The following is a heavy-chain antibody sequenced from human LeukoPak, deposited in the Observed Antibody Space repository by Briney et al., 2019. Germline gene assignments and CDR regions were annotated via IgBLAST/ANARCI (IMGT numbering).Heavy chain of an antibody. J-gene: IGHJ4*02. D-gene: IGHD3-22*01. CDR2: INPYNGNT. V-gene: IGHV1-18*01. Sequence: ASVKVSCKASGYTFTSYAFSWVRQAPGQGLEWMGWINPYNGNTDYAQKLQGRVTMTTDTSTSTAYMELRSLRSDDTAVYYCARHSSHSHFDYWGQGTLVTVSS. CDR1: GYTFTSYA. CDR3: ARHSSHSHFDY.